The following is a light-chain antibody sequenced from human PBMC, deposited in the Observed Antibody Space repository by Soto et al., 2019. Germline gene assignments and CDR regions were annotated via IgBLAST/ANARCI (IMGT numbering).Light chain of an antibody. J-gene: IGLJ1*01. V-gene: IGLV1-51*01. CDR3: GTWDSSLSVHV. Sequence: SVLTQPPSVSAAPGQKVTISCSGSSPNIGNNYVSWYQQLPGTAPKPLIYDNNKRPSGIPDRFSGSKSGTSATLGITGLQTGDEADYYCGTWDSSLSVHVFGTGTKVTV. CDR1: SPNIGNNY. CDR2: DNN.